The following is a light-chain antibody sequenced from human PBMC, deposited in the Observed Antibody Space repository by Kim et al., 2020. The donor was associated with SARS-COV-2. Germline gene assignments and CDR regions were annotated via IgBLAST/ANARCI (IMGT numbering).Light chain of an antibody. CDR3: QQVDRSPIT. CDR2: GAS. CDR1: QNVSTVY. V-gene: IGKV3-20*01. Sequence: IVLTQSPGTLSLSLGERATFSCRASQNVSTVYLAWYQQRPGQAPSLLLYGASNRATGTPDRFRGSGSRTDFALIISKLEPQDLGVYYCQQVDRSPITFGQGTRLEIK. J-gene: IGKJ5*01.